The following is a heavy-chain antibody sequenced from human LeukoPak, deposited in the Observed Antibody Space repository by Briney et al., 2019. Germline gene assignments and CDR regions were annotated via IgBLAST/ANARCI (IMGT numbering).Heavy chain of an antibody. CDR1: GGSISSYY. CDR3: ARQMWEYYYDSSGYYQNYYYYMDV. CDR2: INHSGST. J-gene: IGHJ6*03. V-gene: IGHV4-34*01. Sequence: PSETLSLTCTVSGGSISSYYWSWIRQPAGKGLEWIGEINHSGSTNYNPSLKSRVTISVDTSKNQFSLKLSSVTAADTAVYYCARQMWEYYYDSSGYYQNYYYYMDVWGKGTTVTVSS. D-gene: IGHD3-22*01.